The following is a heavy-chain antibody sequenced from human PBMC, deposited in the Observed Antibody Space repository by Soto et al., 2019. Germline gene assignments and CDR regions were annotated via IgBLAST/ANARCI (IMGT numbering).Heavy chain of an antibody. CDR1: GFTFISYS. CDR3: ARCLAYYYGMDV. Sequence: PGGSLRLSCAASGFTFISYSMNWVCQAPGKGLEWVSSISSSSSYIYYADSVKSRFTISRDNAKNSLYLQMNSLRAEDTAVYYCARCLAYYYGMDVWGQGTTVTVSS. V-gene: IGHV3-21*01. CDR2: ISSSSSYI. J-gene: IGHJ6*02.